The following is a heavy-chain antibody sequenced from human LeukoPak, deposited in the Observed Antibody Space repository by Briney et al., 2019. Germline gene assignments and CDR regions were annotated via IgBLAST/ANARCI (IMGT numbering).Heavy chain of an antibody. CDR3: ATYITSAGTG. D-gene: IGHD6-13*01. CDR1: GFTFSSYA. Sequence: PGGSLRLSCAVSGFTFSSYAMSWVRQPPAKGLEWVSAISGSGGSTYYADSVKRRFTISRDNSKDTLYLQMNSLRAEDTALYYCATYITSAGTGWGQGTLVTVSS. J-gene: IGHJ4*02. CDR2: ISGSGGST. V-gene: IGHV3-23*01.